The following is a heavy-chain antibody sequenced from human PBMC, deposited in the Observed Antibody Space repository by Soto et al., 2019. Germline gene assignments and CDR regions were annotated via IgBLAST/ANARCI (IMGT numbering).Heavy chain of an antibody. CDR3: AAAPMGQYYYYYYMDV. V-gene: IGHV3-48*01. D-gene: IGHD3-16*01. J-gene: IGHJ6*03. CDR1: GFTFSSYS. CDR2: ISSSSSTI. Sequence: GGSLRLSCAASGFTFSSYSMNWVRQAPGKGLEWVSYISSSSSTIYYADSVKGRFTISRDNAKNSLYLQMNSLRAEDTAVYYCAAAPMGQYYYYYYMDVWGKGTTVTVSS.